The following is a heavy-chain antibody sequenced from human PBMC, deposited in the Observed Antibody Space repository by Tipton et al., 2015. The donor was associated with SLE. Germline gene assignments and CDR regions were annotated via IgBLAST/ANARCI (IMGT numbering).Heavy chain of an antibody. CDR1: GYSISSGYY. CDR3: ARLGDIVVVPAAIS. V-gene: IGHV4-38-2*01. J-gene: IGHJ5*02. CDR2: IYHSGST. Sequence: TLSLTCAVSGYSISSGYYWGWIRQPPGKGLEWIGRIYHSGSTYYNPSLKSRVTISVDTSKNQFSLKLSSVTAADTAVYYCARLGDIVVVPAAISWGQGTLVTVSS. D-gene: IGHD2-2*02.